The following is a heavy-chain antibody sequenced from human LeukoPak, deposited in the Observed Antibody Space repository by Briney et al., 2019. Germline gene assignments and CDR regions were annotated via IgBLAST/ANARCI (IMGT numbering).Heavy chain of an antibody. V-gene: IGHV3-74*01. CDR1: GLTFSTSF. Sequence: GGSLRLSCAVSGLTFSTSFMHWIRQAPGEGRVWVSRIYTDESTTSYGDSVKGRFTISRDNSKNTLYLQMGSLRAEDMAVYYCARTFSSSWPFDYWGQGTLVTVSS. CDR2: IYTDESTT. D-gene: IGHD6-13*01. CDR3: ARTFSSSWPFDY. J-gene: IGHJ4*02.